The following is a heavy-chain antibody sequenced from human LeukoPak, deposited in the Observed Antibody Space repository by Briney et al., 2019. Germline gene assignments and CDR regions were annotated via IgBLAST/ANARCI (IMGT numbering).Heavy chain of an antibody. V-gene: IGHV3-30*03. CDR1: GFXFSTYG. J-gene: IGHJ4*02. CDR3: ARREGYYVTTGYYSTFDY. Sequence: GGSLRLSCAASGFXFSTYGMHWVRQAPGKGLEWVAVISFDGSHEYYADSVKGRFTISRDNSKNTLYLQMNGLRAEDTAVYYCARREGYYVTTGYYSTFDYWGQGTLVTVSS. D-gene: IGHD3-22*01. CDR2: ISFDGSHE.